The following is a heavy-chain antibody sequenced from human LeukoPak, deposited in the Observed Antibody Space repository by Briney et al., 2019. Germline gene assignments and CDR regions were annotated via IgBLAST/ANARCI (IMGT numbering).Heavy chain of an antibody. CDR2: IDTAGET. J-gene: IGHJ4*02. D-gene: IGHD3-9*01. CDR3: ARALLYDILSGHFHFGS. Sequence: PGGSLRLSCAASGFALRNYDIHWVRQTTGKGLEWVAAIDTAGETYYAGSVKGRFTISRDNAKNSLDLQMNSLRAGDTAVYYCARALLYDILSGHFHFGSWGKGSLVTVSS. CDR1: GFALRNYD. V-gene: IGHV3-13*01.